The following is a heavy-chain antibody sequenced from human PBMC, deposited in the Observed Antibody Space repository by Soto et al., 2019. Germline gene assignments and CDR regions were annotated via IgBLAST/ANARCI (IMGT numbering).Heavy chain of an antibody. J-gene: IGHJ6*02. V-gene: IGHV3-64*02. Sequence: PGGSLRLSCAASGFTFSSYAMHWVRQAPGKGLEYVSAISSNGGSTYYADSVKGRFTISRDNSKNTLYLQMGSLRAEDMAVYYCARESPYYYYGMDVWGQGTTVTVSS. CDR2: ISSNGGST. CDR1: GFTFSSYA. CDR3: ARESPYYYYGMDV.